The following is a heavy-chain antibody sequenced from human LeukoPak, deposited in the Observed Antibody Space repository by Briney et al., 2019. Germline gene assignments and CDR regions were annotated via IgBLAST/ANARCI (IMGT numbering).Heavy chain of an antibody. D-gene: IGHD6-13*01. J-gene: IGHJ5*02. CDR1: GFTFSSYW. CDR2: INSDGSST. Sequence: PGGSLRLSCAASGFTFSSYWMHWVRQAPGNGLVWVSRINSDGSSTSYADSVKGRFTISRDNAKNTLYLQMNSLRAEDTAVYYCARGRDSSSWQRGWLDPWGQGTLVTVSS. V-gene: IGHV3-74*01. CDR3: ARGRDSSSWQRGWLDP.